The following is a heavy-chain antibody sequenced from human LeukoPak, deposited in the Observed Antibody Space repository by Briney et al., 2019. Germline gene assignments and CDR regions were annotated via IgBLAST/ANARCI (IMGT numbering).Heavy chain of an antibody. D-gene: IGHD3-16*01. CDR2: IRYDGSNK. CDR1: GFTFSNYD. J-gene: IGHJ4*02. V-gene: IGHV3-30*02. CDR3: ASDYDSY. Sequence: GGSLRLSCGASGFTFSNYDMHWVRQAPGKGLEWVAFIRYDGSNKYYADSVKGRFTISRDNSKNTLYLQMNSLRAEDTAVYYCASDYDSYWGQGTLVTVSS.